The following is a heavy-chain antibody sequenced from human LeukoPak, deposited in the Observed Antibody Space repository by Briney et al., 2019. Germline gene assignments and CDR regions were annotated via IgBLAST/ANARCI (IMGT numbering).Heavy chain of an antibody. J-gene: IGHJ4*02. Sequence: PGGSLRLSCAASGFTFSSYSMNWVRQAPGKGLEWVSSISSSSSYIYYADSVKGRFTISRDNAKNSLYLQMNSLRAEDTAVYYCARDCSRTSCYTEGFDYWGQGTLVTVSS. D-gene: IGHD2-2*02. CDR2: ISSSSSYI. CDR3: ARDCSRTSCYTEGFDY. V-gene: IGHV3-21*01. CDR1: GFTFSSYS.